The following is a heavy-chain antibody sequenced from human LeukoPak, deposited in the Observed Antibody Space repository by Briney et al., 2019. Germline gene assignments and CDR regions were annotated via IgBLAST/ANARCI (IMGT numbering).Heavy chain of an antibody. J-gene: IGHJ4*02. CDR2: IKQDGSEK. CDR3: ARAGEGVVVVPAAPYYFDY. D-gene: IGHD2-2*01. CDR1: GFTFSSYW. Sequence: PGGSLRLSCAASGFTFSSYWMSWVRQAPGKGLEWVANIKQDGSEKYYVDSVKGRFTISRDNAKNSLYLQMNSLRAEDTAVYYCARAGEGVVVVPAAPYYFDYWGQGTLVTVSS. V-gene: IGHV3-7*01.